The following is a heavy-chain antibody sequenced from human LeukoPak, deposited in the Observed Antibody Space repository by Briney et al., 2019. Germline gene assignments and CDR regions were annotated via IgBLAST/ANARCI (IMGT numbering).Heavy chain of an antibody. V-gene: IGHV1-18*01. CDR2: ISAYNGNT. D-gene: IGHD2-15*01. CDR1: GYTFTSYG. CDR3: ASPYCSGGSCYASWFDP. Sequence: ASVKVSCKASGYTFTSYGISWVRQAPGQGLEWMGWISAYNGNTNYAQKLQGRVTMTTDTSTSTAYMELRSLRSDDTAVYYCASPYCSGGSCYASWFDPWGQGTLVTVSS. J-gene: IGHJ5*02.